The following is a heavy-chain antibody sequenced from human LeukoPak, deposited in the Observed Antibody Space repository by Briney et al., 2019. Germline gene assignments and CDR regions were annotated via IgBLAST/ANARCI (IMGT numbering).Heavy chain of an antibody. V-gene: IGHV3-30*18. CDR1: GFTFSSYG. CDR3: AKDLNRGLPDY. J-gene: IGHJ4*02. CDR2: VSYDGSK. D-gene: IGHD2-21*01. Sequence: PGRSLRLSCAASGFTFSSYGMHWVRQAPGKGLEWVAVVSYDGSKYYADSAKGRFTISRDNSKNTLYLQMSSLRAEDTAVYYCAKDLNRGLPDYWGQGTLVTVSS.